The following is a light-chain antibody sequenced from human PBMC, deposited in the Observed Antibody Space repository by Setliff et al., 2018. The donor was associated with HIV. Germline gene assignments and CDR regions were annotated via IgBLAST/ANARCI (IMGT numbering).Light chain of an antibody. CDR2: DAT. CDR1: SSDVGGYNF. V-gene: IGLV2-14*03. CDR3: SSYTSSTPLYV. Sequence: QSVLTQPASVSGSPGQSITISYTGTSSDVGGYNFVSWYQKHPGKAPKLIIYDATYRPSGVSDRFSGSKSGNTASLTISGLQAEDEADYYCSSYTSSTPLYVFGTGTKVTVL. J-gene: IGLJ1*01.